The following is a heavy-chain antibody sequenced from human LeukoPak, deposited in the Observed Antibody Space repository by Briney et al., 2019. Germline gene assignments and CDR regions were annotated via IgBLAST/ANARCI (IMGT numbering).Heavy chain of an antibody. Sequence: PGRSLRLSCAASGFTFSRYAMRWVRQAPGKGLEWVAVIADDGSKKHYADSVKGRFTISRDNSKNTLYLQMNSLRAEDTAVYYCARDPVYDSSGYLYYYYGMDVWGQGTTVTVSS. CDR1: GFTFSRYA. CDR2: IADDGSKK. V-gene: IGHV3-30-3*01. J-gene: IGHJ6*02. CDR3: ARDPVYDSSGYLYYYYGMDV. D-gene: IGHD3-22*01.